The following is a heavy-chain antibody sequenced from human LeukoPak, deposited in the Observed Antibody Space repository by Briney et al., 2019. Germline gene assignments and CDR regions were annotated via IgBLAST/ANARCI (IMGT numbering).Heavy chain of an antibody. CDR1: GYTFTGYY. D-gene: IGHD7-27*01. V-gene: IGHV1-2*02. CDR2: INPNSGGT. J-gene: IGHJ6*03. Sequence: GASVKVSCKASGYTFTGYYMHWVRQAPGQGLEWMGWINPNSGGTNYAQKFQGRVTMTRDTSISTAYMELSRLRSDDTAVYYCARADPTWGPGHYYYYMDVWGKGTTVTVSS. CDR3: ARADPTWGPGHYYYYMDV.